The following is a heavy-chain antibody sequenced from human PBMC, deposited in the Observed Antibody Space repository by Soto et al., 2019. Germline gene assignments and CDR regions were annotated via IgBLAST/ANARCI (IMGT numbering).Heavy chain of an antibody. D-gene: IGHD5-12*01. V-gene: IGHV4-30-4*01. CDR3: ASRYSLYYYGMDV. J-gene: IGHJ6*02. CDR2: IYYSGST. CDR1: VGPISGGITS. Sequence: PSETLSLTAPVPVGPISGGITSGSWSAKPPGKGLEWIGYIYYSGSTYYNPSLKSRVTISVDTSKNQFSLKLSSVTAADTAVYYCASRYSLYYYGMDVWGQGTTVTAP.